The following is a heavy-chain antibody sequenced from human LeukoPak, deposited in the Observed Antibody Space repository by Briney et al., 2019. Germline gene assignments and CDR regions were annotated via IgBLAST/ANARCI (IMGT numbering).Heavy chain of an antibody. J-gene: IGHJ5*02. V-gene: IGHV3-23*01. CDR2: ISGSGDST. CDR1: GFTYSSYA. Sequence: AGGSLRLSCAASGFTYSSYAMSWVRQAPGKGLEWVSSISGSGDSTYHADSVKGRFTISRDNSKNTLYLQMNSLRAEDTAVYYCAKAGKVVPAANLWFDPWGQGTLVTVSS. CDR3: AKAGKVVPAANLWFDP. D-gene: IGHD2-2*01.